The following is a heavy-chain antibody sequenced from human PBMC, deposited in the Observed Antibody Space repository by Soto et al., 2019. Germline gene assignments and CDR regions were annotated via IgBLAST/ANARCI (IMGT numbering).Heavy chain of an antibody. CDR1: GITFSSHV. D-gene: IGHD3-10*01. J-gene: IGHJ4*02. Sequence: EVQLLESGGGLVQPGGSLRLSCEASGITFSSHVMSWVRQAPGNGLEWVSSIGASGGSTDYADSVKGRFTISRDNSRNTADLQVSSLRAEAAAVYFCATRPPDSSRRSPLDYWGQGTLVIFSS. CDR3: ATRPPDSSRRSPLDY. CDR2: IGASGGST. V-gene: IGHV3-23*01.